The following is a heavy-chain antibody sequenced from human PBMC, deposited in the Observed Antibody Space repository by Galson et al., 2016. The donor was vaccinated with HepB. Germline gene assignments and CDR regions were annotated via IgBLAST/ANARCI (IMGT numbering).Heavy chain of an antibody. Sequence: SETLSLTCDIYDSALSDYYWTWVRQAPGKGLEWIGEIHPYGDKNFSPSFASRVVMSLDPSKSQFPLTLSSVPAADTAESYCSRGKDDSKSGRFWGQGTLVTVSA. D-gene: IGHD3-16*01. V-gene: IGHV4-34*01. CDR3: SRGKDDSKSGRF. CDR2: IHPYGDK. J-gene: IGHJ4*02. CDR1: DSALSDYY.